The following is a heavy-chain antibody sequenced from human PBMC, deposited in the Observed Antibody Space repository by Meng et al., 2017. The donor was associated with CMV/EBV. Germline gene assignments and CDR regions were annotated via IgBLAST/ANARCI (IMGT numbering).Heavy chain of an antibody. CDR3: AREGKYCSSASCYRRYYFDY. D-gene: IGHD2-2*01. J-gene: IGHJ4*02. CDR2: ISDDGSNK. Sequence: FRSYAMHWVRQAPSKGLEWVAVISDDGSNKYYADSVKGRFTISRDNSKNTPYLQMNSLRAEDTAVYYCAREGKYCSSASCYRRYYFDYWGQGTLVTVSS. CDR1: FRSYA. V-gene: IGHV3-30*04.